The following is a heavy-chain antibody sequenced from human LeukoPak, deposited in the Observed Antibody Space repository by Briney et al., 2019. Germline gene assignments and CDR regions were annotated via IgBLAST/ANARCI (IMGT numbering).Heavy chain of an antibody. CDR3: ARVAQHRYYYDSSAYRYYFDY. Sequence: GGSLRLSCAASGFTFSDYYMSWIRQAPGKGLEWVSYISSSGSTIYYADSVKGRFTISRDNAKNSLYLQMNSLRAEDTAVYYCARVAQHRYYYDSSAYRYYFDYWGQGTLVTVSS. D-gene: IGHD3-22*01. CDR1: GFTFSDYY. J-gene: IGHJ4*02. V-gene: IGHV3-11*01. CDR2: ISSSGSTI.